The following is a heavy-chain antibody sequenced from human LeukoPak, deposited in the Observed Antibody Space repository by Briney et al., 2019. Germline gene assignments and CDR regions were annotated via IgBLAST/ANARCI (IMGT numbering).Heavy chain of an antibody. CDR2: MNPNSGNT. D-gene: IGHD1-26*01. Sequence: ASVKVSCKASGYTFTSYDINWVRQATGQGLEWMGWMNPNSGNTGYAQKFQGRVTMTRNTSISTAYMELSSLRSEDTAVYYCVLRPEWELHHFDYWGQGTLVTVSS. CDR1: GYTFTSYD. J-gene: IGHJ4*02. CDR3: VLRPEWELHHFDY. V-gene: IGHV1-8*01.